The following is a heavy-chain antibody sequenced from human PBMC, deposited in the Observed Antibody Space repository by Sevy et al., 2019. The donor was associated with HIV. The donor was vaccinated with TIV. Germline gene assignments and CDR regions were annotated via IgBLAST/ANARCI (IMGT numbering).Heavy chain of an antibody. D-gene: IGHD2-2*01. CDR2: IKQDGSEK. J-gene: IGHJ6*02. CDR1: ELSFSSYW. Sequence: GGSLRLSCEASELSFSSYWMSWVRQAPGKGLEWVANIKQDGSEKNYADSVKGRFTISRDNAKNSLYLQINSLRAEDTVVYYCARDGGVVQAPLPYYQYGMDVWGQGTTVTVSS. V-gene: IGHV3-7*01. CDR3: ARDGGVVQAPLPYYQYGMDV.